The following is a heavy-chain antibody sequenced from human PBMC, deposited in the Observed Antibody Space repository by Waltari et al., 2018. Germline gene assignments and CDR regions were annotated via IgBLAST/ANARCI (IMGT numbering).Heavy chain of an antibody. CDR3: ARGRGYSVVVRGVDTGFCWFDP. J-gene: IGHJ5*02. D-gene: IGHD3-10*01. Sequence: QVQLQQWGAGLLSPSETLSLPSAVHGGSLSGSYCTWIRRPQGKGLEWIGESNPSGSTNYNPPLKSRVTISIDTPRNQFSLKLSSVTAADTAVYYCARGRGYSVVVRGVDTGFCWFDPWGQGTLVTVSS. CDR2: SNPSGST. V-gene: IGHV4-34*01. CDR1: GGSLSGSY.